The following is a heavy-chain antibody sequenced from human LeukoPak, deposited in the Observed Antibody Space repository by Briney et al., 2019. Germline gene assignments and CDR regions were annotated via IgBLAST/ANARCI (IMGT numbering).Heavy chain of an antibody. CDR1: GFTFSSYA. CDR2: ISSDGGST. V-gene: IGHV3-64*01. Sequence: GGSLRLSCAASGFTFSSYAMSWVRQAPGKGLEYVSAISSDGGSTYYANSVRGRFIISRDNARNSVFLQMNSLRAEDTAVYYCARDAYSSSRNDYWGQGTLVTVSS. D-gene: IGHD6-13*01. CDR3: ARDAYSSSRNDY. J-gene: IGHJ4*02.